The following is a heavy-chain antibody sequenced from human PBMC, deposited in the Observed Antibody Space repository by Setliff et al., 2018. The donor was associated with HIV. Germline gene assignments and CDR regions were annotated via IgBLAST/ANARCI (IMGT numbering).Heavy chain of an antibody. V-gene: IGHV4-34*01. Sequence: KTSETLSLTCAVSGGSFSDYSWTWIRQPPGKGLEWIGEIIHSGITNYSPSLKSRVTISVDTSKNHFSLRLTSVTAADTAVYYCARGSPMVRGVITPFDYWGQGTLVTVSS. CDR2: IIHSGIT. J-gene: IGHJ4*02. CDR1: GGSFSDYS. D-gene: IGHD3-10*01. CDR3: ARGSPMVRGVITPFDY.